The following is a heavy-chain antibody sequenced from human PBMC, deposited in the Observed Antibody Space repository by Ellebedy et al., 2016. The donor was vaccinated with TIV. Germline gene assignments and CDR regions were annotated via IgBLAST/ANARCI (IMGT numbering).Heavy chain of an antibody. Sequence: GSLRLSXAVYGGSFSSYYWTWIRQPPGRGLEWIGEINHGGSTNYNPSLKSRVTISADTSKNQFSLQLTSVTAADTAVYYCAREAGRGPYYYDTIGYWFLDLWGQGALVTVSS. CDR1: GGSFSSYY. J-gene: IGHJ5*02. CDR2: INHGGST. CDR3: AREAGRGPYYYDTIGYWFLDL. D-gene: IGHD3-22*01. V-gene: IGHV4-34*01.